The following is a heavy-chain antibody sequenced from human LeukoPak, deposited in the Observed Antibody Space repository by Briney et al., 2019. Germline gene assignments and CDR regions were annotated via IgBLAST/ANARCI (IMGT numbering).Heavy chain of an antibody. CDR3: ARDAVETVLIATYNYFYGMDV. D-gene: IGHD4-23*01. CDR2: ISAYDGNT. CDR1: GGTFSRYA. V-gene: IGHV1-18*01. Sequence: ASVKVSCKASGGTFSRYAISWVRQAPGQGLEWLGWISAYDGNTNYAQRLQGRVTMTTDTSTNTAYMELRSLRSDDSAVYYCARDAVETVLIATYNYFYGMDVWGQGTTVTVSS. J-gene: IGHJ6*02.